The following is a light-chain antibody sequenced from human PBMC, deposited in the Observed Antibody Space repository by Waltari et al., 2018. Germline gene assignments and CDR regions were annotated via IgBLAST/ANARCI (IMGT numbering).Light chain of an antibody. V-gene: IGLV8-61*01. Sequence: QTVVTQEPSLSVSPGGTVTLTCALSSCSVSSTSYLTWYQHTPGQTPRTFVYEGISRSSVVPDRLSGSIRGNTAALTITEAQADDESDYYCSMYMGGGVWVFGGGTKLTVL. J-gene: IGLJ3*02. CDR1: SCSVSSTSY. CDR3: SMYMGGGVWV. CDR2: EGI.